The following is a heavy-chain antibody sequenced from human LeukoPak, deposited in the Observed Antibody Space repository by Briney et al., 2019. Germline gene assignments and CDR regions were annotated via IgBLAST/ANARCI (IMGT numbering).Heavy chain of an antibody. CDR1: GFTFSSYG. J-gene: IGHJ4*02. CDR3: ARVGYSSGYFDY. CDR2: IWYDGSNK. Sequence: PGGSLRLSCAASGFTFSSYGKHWVRQAPGKGLEWVAIIWYDGSNKYYADSVKGRFTISRDNSKNTLYLQMNSLRAEDTAVYYCARVGYSSGYFDYWGQGTLVTVSS. D-gene: IGHD6-19*01. V-gene: IGHV3-33*01.